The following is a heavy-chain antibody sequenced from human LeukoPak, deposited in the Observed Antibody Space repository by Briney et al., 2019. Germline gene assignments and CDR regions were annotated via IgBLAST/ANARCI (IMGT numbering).Heavy chain of an antibody. CDR2: IYSGGST. D-gene: IGHD6-13*01. Sequence: GGSLRLSCAASGFTDSSNYMSWVRQAPGKGLEWVSVIYSGGSTYYADSVKGRFTISRHNSKNTLYLQMNSLRAEDTAVYYCAKGIAAAYLDYWGQGTLVTVSS. CDR1: GFTDSSNY. CDR3: AKGIAAAYLDY. V-gene: IGHV3-53*01. J-gene: IGHJ4*02.